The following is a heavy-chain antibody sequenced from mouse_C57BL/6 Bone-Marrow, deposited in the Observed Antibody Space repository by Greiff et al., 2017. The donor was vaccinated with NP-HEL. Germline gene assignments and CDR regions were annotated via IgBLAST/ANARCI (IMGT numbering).Heavy chain of an antibody. CDR3: ARSHYYGSSYVLFAY. J-gene: IGHJ3*01. D-gene: IGHD1-1*01. CDR2: INPNNGGT. CDR1: GYTFTDYN. Sequence: VQLKQSGPELVKPGASVKMSCKASGYTFTDYNMHWVKQSHGKSLEWIGYINPNNGGTSYNQKFKGKATLTVNKSSSTAYMELRSLTSEDSAVYYCARSHYYGSSYVLFAYWGQGTLVTVSA. V-gene: IGHV1-22*01.